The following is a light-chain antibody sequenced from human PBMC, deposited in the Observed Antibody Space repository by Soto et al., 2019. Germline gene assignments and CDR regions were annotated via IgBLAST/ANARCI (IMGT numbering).Light chain of an antibody. Sequence: DIVMTQSPDSLAVSLGERATINCKSSQSVLYSSNNKNYLAWYQQRPGQPPKLLIYWASTRESGVPDRFSGRGYGKDFDITITSLQAEDVAVYYCQQYESTPPTFGQGTKLEIK. CDR2: WAS. CDR1: QSVLYSSNNKNY. V-gene: IGKV4-1*01. J-gene: IGKJ2*01. CDR3: QQYESTPPT.